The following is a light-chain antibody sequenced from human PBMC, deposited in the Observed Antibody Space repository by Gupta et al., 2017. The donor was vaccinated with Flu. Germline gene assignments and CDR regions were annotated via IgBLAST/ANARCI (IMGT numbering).Light chain of an antibody. CDR3: QQRSNWPLT. J-gene: IGKJ4*01. CDR2: DAS. V-gene: IGKV3-11*01. Sequence: EIVLTQSPATLSLSPGERATLSCRASQSVSSYLAWYQQKPGQAPRLLIYDASIRATDIPARFSGSGSGTDFTLTISSREPEDFAVYYCQQRSNWPLTFGRGTKVEIK. CDR1: QSVSSY.